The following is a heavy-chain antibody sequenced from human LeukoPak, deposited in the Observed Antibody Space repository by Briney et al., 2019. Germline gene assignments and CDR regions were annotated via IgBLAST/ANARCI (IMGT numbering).Heavy chain of an antibody. CDR2: IYPGDSDT. J-gene: IGHJ4*02. CDR1: GYSFTSYW. V-gene: IGHV5-51*01. CDR3: ARLYYYDSSGYYVFDY. Sequence: PGESLKISRKGSGYSFTSYWIGWVRQMPGKGLEWMGIIYPGDSDTRYSPSFQGQVTISADKSISTAYLQWSSLKASDTAMYYCARLYYYDSSGYYVFDYWGQGTLVTVSS. D-gene: IGHD3-22*01.